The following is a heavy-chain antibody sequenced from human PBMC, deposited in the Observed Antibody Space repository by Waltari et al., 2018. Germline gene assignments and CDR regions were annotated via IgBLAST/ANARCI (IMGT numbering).Heavy chain of an antibody. D-gene: IGHD6-19*01. Sequence: EVQLVESGGGLVKPGGYLRLSGAASGFTFGRYRLTWVRQASGNGLEWVSSISSSSSYIYYADSVKGRFTISRDNAKNSLYLQMNSLRAEDTAVYYCGSGPPGYYFDYWGQGTLVTVSS. J-gene: IGHJ4*02. CDR3: GSGPPGYYFDY. CDR1: GFTFGRYR. CDR2: ISSSSSYI. V-gene: IGHV3-21*01.